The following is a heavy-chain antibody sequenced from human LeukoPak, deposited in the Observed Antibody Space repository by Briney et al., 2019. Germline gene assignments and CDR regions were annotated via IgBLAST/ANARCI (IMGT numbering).Heavy chain of an antibody. V-gene: IGHV1-69*04. CDR2: IIPILGIA. CDR1: GGTFSSYA. CDR3: ARDQLYYYDSSGCSDY. D-gene: IGHD3-22*01. Sequence: SVKVSCKASGGTFSSYAISWVRQAPGQGLEWMGRIIPILGIANYAQKFQGRVTITADKSTSTAYMELSSLRSEDTAVYYCARDQLYYYDSSGCSDYWGQGTLVTVSS. J-gene: IGHJ4*02.